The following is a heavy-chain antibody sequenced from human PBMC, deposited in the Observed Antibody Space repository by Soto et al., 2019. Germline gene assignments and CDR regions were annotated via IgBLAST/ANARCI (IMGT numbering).Heavy chain of an antibody. J-gene: IGHJ6*02. CDR3: ARYRLTVTNGEFKNYYYYGMDV. CDR1: GYSFTSYW. D-gene: IGHD4-17*01. Sequence: PGESLKISXKGSGYSFTSYWIGWVRQMPGKGLEWMGIIYPGDSDTRYSPSFQGQVTISADKSISTAYLQWSSLKASDTAMYYCARYRLTVTNGEFKNYYYYGMDVWGQGTTVTVSS. CDR2: IYPGDSDT. V-gene: IGHV5-51*01.